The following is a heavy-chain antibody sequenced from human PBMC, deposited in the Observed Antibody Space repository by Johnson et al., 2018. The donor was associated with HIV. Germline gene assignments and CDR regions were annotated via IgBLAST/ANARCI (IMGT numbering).Heavy chain of an antibody. D-gene: IGHD3-10*01. CDR1: GFIFSNYP. CDR2: ISKDGAKH. J-gene: IGHJ3*02. V-gene: IGHV3-30*04. CDR3: ARDWEGSGTYGVYDEGFDI. Sequence: QVQLVESGGGVVQPGKSLRLSCAASGFIFSNYPMHWVRQAPGKGLEWVAVISKDGAKHDHADSGKGRFPISRDNYKNTLYLQMNSLRGEDTAVYYCARDWEGSGTYGVYDEGFDIWGPGTMVTVSS.